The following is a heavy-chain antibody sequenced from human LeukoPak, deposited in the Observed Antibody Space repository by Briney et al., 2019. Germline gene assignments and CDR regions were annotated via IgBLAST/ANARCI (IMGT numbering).Heavy chain of an antibody. D-gene: IGHD3-3*01. CDR1: GGSISSSSYY. Sequence: PSETLSLTCTVSGGSISSSSYYWGWIRQPPGKGLEWVANIKQDGSEKYYVDSVKGRFTISRDNAKNSLYLQMNSLRAEDTAVYYCARGIRFLEWLLDYWGQGTLVTVSS. J-gene: IGHJ4*02. CDR2: IKQDGSEK. V-gene: IGHV3-7*01. CDR3: ARGIRFLEWLLDY.